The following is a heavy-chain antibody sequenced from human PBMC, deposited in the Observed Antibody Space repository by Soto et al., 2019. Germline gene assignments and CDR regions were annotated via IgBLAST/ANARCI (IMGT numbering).Heavy chain of an antibody. CDR2: ISYDGRNK. CDR1: GFTFSTYG. J-gene: IGHJ6*02. V-gene: IGHV3-30*18. D-gene: IGHD3-22*01. CDR3: AKDAALYXSSGPTPKYYYYYGMDV. Sequence: GGSLRLSCTASGFTFSTYGMHWIRRAPGKGLKWVAVISYDGRNKYYADSVKGRFTIYRDSSKNTLYLQMNSLRAEDMAVYYCAKDAALYXSSGPTPKYYYYYGMDVWGQGTTVTVSS.